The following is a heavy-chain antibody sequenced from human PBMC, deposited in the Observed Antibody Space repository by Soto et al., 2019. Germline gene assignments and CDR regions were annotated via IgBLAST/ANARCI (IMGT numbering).Heavy chain of an antibody. V-gene: IGHV3-15*01. CDR1: GFTFSNAW. D-gene: IGHD6-6*01. Sequence: GGSLRLSCAASGFTFSNAWMSWVRQAPGKGLEWVGRIKSKTDGGTTDYAAPVKGRFTISRDDSKNTLYLQMNSLKTEDTAVYYCTTEQDLELQLGDYWGQGTLVTVSS. CDR3: TTEQDLELQLGDY. J-gene: IGHJ4*02. CDR2: IKSKTDGGTT.